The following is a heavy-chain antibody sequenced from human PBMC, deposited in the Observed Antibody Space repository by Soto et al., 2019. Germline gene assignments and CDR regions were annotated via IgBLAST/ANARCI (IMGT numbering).Heavy chain of an antibody. Sequence: QVQLVHSGAEVKKPGASVKVSCKASGSTFTSYDINWVRQATGQGLEYLGWMNPNSGDTAYVQKFQGRLTMTWDTSITTAYMELSGLRSEDTALYFCARGVKYGAYSRWFDPWGQGTLVTVSS. D-gene: IGHD4-17*01. CDR1: GSTFTSYD. CDR3: ARGVKYGAYSRWFDP. J-gene: IGHJ5*02. V-gene: IGHV1-8*01. CDR2: MNPNSGDT.